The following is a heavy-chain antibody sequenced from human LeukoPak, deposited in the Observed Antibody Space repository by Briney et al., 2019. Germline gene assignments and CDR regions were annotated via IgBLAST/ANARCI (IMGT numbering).Heavy chain of an antibody. J-gene: IGHJ4*02. D-gene: IGHD2-2*01. V-gene: IGHV3-11*01. CDR2: ISSNGSTI. CDR1: GLTFSDYY. Sequence: PGGSLRLSCAASGLTFSDYYMSWIRQAPGKGLEWVSYISSNGSTIYYADSVKGRFTISRDNAKNSLYLQMNSLRAEDTAVYYCARVGDCSSSSCFWEYYFDYWGQGTLVTVSS. CDR3: ARVGDCSSSSCFWEYYFDY.